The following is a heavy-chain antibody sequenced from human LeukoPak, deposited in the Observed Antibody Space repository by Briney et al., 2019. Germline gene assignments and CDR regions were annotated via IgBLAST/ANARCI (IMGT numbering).Heavy chain of an antibody. CDR1: GFTFSSYA. J-gene: IGHJ4*02. CDR3: ARDLNVVVPASNDY. Sequence: PGGSLRLSCPASGFTFSSYAMSWVRQAPGKGLEWVSAISDSGDRTYYADSVKGRFTISRDIAKNSLFLQMNSLRVEDTAVYYCARDLNVVVPASNDYWGQGTLVTVSS. V-gene: IGHV3-23*01. CDR2: ISDSGDRT. D-gene: IGHD2-2*01.